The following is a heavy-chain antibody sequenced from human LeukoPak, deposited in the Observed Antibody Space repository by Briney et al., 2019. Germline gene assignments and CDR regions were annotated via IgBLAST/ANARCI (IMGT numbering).Heavy chain of an antibody. CDR3: AKSQSVAVAGTYSTYYIDS. V-gene: IGHV3-23*01. D-gene: IGHD6-19*01. Sequence: GGSLRLSCATSGFIFSSCAMSWVRQAPGKGLEWVSVISGSGGSTNYAESVKGRFTISRDNSRNTLYLQMTSLRAEDTAVYYCAKSQSVAVAGTYSTYYIDSWGQGTLVTVSS. J-gene: IGHJ4*02. CDR2: ISGSGGST. CDR1: GFIFSSCA.